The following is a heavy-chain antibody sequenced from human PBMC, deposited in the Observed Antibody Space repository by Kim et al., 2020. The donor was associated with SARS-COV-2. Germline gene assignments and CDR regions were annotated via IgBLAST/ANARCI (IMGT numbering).Heavy chain of an antibody. D-gene: IGHD3-22*01. V-gene: IGHV3-30*07. J-gene: IGHJ4*02. Sequence: VKGRFTSSGDNSKNTLYLQMDSLGGEDTAVYYCARSYYYDSSGLDHFDYWGQGTLVTVSS. CDR3: ARSYYYDSSGLDHFDY.